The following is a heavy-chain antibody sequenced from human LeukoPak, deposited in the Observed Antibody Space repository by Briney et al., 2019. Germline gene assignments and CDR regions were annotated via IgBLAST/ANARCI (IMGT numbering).Heavy chain of an antibody. CDR3: ARDPRYIVVVVAATPGFDY. D-gene: IGHD2-15*01. J-gene: IGHJ4*02. CDR1: GFTFSSHA. V-gene: IGHV3-23*01. Sequence: GGSLRLSCVASGFTFSSHAMDWVRQAPGKGLEWVSAISGSGGNTYYADSVKGRFTISRDNSKNTLYLQMNSLRAEDTAVYYCARDPRYIVVVVAATPGFDYWGQGTLVTVSS. CDR2: ISGSGGNT.